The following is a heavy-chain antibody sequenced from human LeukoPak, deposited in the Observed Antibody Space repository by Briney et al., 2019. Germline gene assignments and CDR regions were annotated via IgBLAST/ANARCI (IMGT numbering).Heavy chain of an antibody. D-gene: IGHD1-1*01. CDR3: AKDWKGDGYFDY. CDR1: GFTFSVYY. CDR2: ISYDGSNK. Sequence: PGESLRLSCAASGFTFSVYYMFWVRQAPGKGLEWVAVISYDGSNKYYADSVKGRFTISRDNSKNTLYLQMNSLRAEDTAVYYCAKDWKGDGYFDYWGQGTLVTVSS. V-gene: IGHV3-30*18. J-gene: IGHJ4*02.